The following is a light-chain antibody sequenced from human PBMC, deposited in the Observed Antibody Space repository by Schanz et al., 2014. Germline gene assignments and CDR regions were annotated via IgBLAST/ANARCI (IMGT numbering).Light chain of an antibody. Sequence: QSALTQPASVSGSPGQSITISCTGTSSDVGGYNYVSWYQQHPGKAPKLMIYDVSNRPSGVSNRFSGSKSGNTASLTISGLQDEDEADYYCSSYTSSSTGVFGGGTKVTVL. CDR3: SSYTSSSTGV. CDR2: DVS. V-gene: IGLV2-14*01. CDR1: SSDVGGYNY. J-gene: IGLJ3*02.